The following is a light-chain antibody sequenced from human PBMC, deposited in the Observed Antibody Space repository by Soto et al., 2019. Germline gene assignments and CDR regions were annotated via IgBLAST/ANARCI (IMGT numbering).Light chain of an antibody. CDR3: CSYARSSTFI. J-gene: IGLJ2*01. CDR1: SSDVGTYNL. Sequence: QSALTQPASVSGSPGQSITISCARTSSDVGTYNLVSWYQQHPGKAPKLMIYEGTKRPSGVSNRFSGSKSGNTASLTIFGLQAEDEANYYCCSYARSSTFIFGGGTKLTVL. CDR2: EGT. V-gene: IGLV2-23*03.